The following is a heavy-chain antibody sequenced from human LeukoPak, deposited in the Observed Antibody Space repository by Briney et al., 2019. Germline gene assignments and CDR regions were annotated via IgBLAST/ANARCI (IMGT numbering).Heavy chain of an antibody. J-gene: IGHJ4*02. CDR3: AKFGRSTLVNFDY. CDR2: ISSSGSTI. D-gene: IGHD6-6*01. V-gene: IGHV3-11*04. Sequence: GGSLRLSCAASGFTFSDYYMSWIRQAPGKGLEWVSYISSSGSTIYYADSVKGRFTISRDNSKNTLYLQMNSLRAEDTAVYYCAKFGRSTLVNFDYWGQGTLVTVSS. CDR1: GFTFSDYY.